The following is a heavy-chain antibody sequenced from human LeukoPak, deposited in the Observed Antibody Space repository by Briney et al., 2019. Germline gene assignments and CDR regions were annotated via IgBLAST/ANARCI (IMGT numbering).Heavy chain of an antibody. J-gene: IGHJ5*02. CDR1: ARSISGYY. Sequence: SETLSLTFTVAARSISGYYVGWIRQPAGKGLEWIGRIYGSGSSHYNPSLKSRVTISVYKSKNQFSLKLSPVTAADTAVYYCASYSYADSDYQSCFDPWGQGTLVTVSS. CDR2: IYGSGSS. D-gene: IGHD3-16*01. V-gene: IGHV4-4*07. CDR3: ASYSYADSDYQSCFDP.